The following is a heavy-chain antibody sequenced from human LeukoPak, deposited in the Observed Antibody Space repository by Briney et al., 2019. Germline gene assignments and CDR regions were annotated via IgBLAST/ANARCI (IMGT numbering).Heavy chain of an antibody. D-gene: IGHD3-10*01. CDR3: ARDGCYGSGSPIRDAFDI. Sequence: ASVKVSCKASGYTFTGYYMHWVRQAPGQGLEWMGWINPNSGGTNYAQKFQGRVTMTRNTSISTAYMDLSRLRSDDTAVYYCARDGCYGSGSPIRDAFDIWGQGTMVTVSS. CDR2: INPNSGGT. V-gene: IGHV1-2*02. J-gene: IGHJ3*02. CDR1: GYTFTGYY.